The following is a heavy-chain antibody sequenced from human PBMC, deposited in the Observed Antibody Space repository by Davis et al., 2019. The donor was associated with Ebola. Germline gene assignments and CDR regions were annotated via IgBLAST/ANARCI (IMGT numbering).Heavy chain of an antibody. CDR1: GGSISSSNSY. D-gene: IGHD3-16*02. J-gene: IGHJ5*02. V-gene: IGHV4-39*01. CDR3: ARHDYDYVWGSYPPNWFDP. CDR2: VHYSGNG. Sequence: SETLSLTCTVSGGSISSSNSYWVWIRQSPGKGLEWIGSVHYSGNGYYSQSLKSRVTISVDTSKNQFSLKLSSVTAADTAVYYCARHDYDYVWGSYPPNWFDPWGQGTLVTVSS.